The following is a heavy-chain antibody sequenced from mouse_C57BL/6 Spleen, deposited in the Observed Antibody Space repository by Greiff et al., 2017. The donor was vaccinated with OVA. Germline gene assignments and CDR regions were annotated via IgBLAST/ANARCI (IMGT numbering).Heavy chain of an antibody. J-gene: IGHJ3*01. Sequence: QVQLQQPGAELVKPGASVKMSCKASGYTFTSYWITWVKQRPGQGLEWIGDIYPGSGSTNYNEKFKSKATLTVDTSSSTAYMQLSSLTSEDSAVYYWARAAYDYDPPWFAYWGQGTLVTVSA. CDR1: GYTFTSYW. V-gene: IGHV1-55*01. CDR2: IYPGSGST. D-gene: IGHD2-4*01. CDR3: ARAAYDYDPPWFAY.